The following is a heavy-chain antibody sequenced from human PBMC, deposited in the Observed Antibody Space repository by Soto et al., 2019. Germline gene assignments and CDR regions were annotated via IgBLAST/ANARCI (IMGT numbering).Heavy chain of an antibody. CDR1: GGSVNSGGIF. V-gene: IGHV4-30-2*01. CDR3: ARGVLA. CDR2: ISPSGSP. Sequence: QVQLQEPGSSLVGPSQTLSLTCSVSGGSVNSGGIFWIWFRRPPGKGLEWIGFISPSGSPAYNPSLKSRVTISVDRSNNQISLELSSVTAADTAVYYCARGVLAWGPGTLVTVSS. J-gene: IGHJ5*02. D-gene: IGHD2-8*01.